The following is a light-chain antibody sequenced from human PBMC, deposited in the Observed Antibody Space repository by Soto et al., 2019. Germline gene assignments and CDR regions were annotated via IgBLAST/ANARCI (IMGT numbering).Light chain of an antibody. V-gene: IGKV3-15*01. J-gene: IGKJ2*01. CDR1: QHVSSN. Sequence: ELGMTQSPATLSVSPGGSATLSCRASQHVSSNFAWYRQKPGQAPTLLIYRASTRATGIPARFSGSGSGTEFTLTISSLQTEDFAVYYCQQYNNWPYTFGQGTKLEIK. CDR2: RAS. CDR3: QQYNNWPYT.